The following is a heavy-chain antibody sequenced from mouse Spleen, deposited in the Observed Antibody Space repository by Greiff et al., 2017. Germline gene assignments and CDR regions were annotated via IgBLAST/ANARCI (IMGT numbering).Heavy chain of an antibody. Sequence: EVQLQESGPGLVKPSQSLSLTCSVTGYSITSGYYWNWIRQFPGNKLEWMGYISYDGSNNYNPSLKNRISITRDTSKNQFFLKLNSVTTEDTATYYCAREDGNYVRYFDYWGQGTTLTVSS. CDR3: AREDGNYVRYFDY. J-gene: IGHJ2*01. CDR2: ISYDGSN. CDR1: GYSITSGYY. V-gene: IGHV3-6*01. D-gene: IGHD2-1*01.